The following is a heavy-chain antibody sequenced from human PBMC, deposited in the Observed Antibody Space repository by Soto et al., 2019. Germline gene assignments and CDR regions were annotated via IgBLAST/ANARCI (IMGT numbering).Heavy chain of an antibody. Sequence: PGGSLRLSCAASGFPSSNYAMSWVRQAPGKGLEWVSIISGSGGRTDYADSVKGRFTISRDKSKNTLFLQMNSLRAEDTALYYCERDVIEVAGRADYWGQGTLATVSS. V-gene: IGHV3-23*01. J-gene: IGHJ4*02. CDR3: ERDVIEVAGRADY. D-gene: IGHD6-19*01. CDR1: GFPSSNYA. CDR2: ISGSGGRT.